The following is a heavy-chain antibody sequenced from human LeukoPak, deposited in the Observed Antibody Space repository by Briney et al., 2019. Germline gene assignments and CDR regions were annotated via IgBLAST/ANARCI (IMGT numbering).Heavy chain of an antibody. Sequence: GASVKVSCKASGYTFTSYGISWVRQAPGQGLEWMGWISAYNGNTNYAQKLQGRVTMTTDTSTSTAYMELRSLRSDDTGVYYCARDTLSTLSYGDYGGGDFDYWGQGTLVTVSS. V-gene: IGHV1-18*01. CDR2: ISAYNGNT. CDR3: ARDTLSTLSYGDYGGGDFDY. J-gene: IGHJ4*02. D-gene: IGHD4-17*01. CDR1: GYTFTSYG.